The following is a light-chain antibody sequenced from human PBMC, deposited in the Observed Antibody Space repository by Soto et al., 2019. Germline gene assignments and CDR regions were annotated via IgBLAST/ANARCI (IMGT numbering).Light chain of an antibody. CDR3: MQRIEFPLT. CDR1: QSLLESDDGNTY. CDR2: TVS. J-gene: IGKJ4*01. V-gene: IGKV2-40*01. Sequence: DIVMTQTPLSLTVTPGEPASISCRSSQSLLESDDGNTYLDWYLQKPGQSPQLLIYTVSYRASGVPDRFSGSGSGTDFTLKISRVEAEDVGVYYCMQRIEFPLTFGGGTKVEIK.